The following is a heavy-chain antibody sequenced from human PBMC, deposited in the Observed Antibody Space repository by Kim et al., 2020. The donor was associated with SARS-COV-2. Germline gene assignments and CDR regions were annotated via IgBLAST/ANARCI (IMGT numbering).Heavy chain of an antibody. D-gene: IGHD3-22*01. Sequence: ASVKVSCKASGYSFTAYYVHWVRQAPGQGLEWMGRINPNIGVTDYAQKFQGRVTMSRDTSISTAYMELSRLRSDDTAVYYCARSYYDSSGYYRDYYYGLDVWGQGTPVTVSS. V-gene: IGHV1-2*06. CDR1: GYSFTAYY. CDR3: ARSYYDSSGYYRDYYYGLDV. CDR2: INPNIGVT. J-gene: IGHJ6*02.